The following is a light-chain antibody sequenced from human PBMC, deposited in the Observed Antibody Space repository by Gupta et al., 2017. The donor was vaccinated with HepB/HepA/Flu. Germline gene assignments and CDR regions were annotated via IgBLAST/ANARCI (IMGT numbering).Light chain of an antibody. CDR3: HQDGSSPCT. V-gene: IGKV3-20*01. Sequence: ESVLTHSPGTLSLPPGESATLSCRASQSFNSSYLACYQQKPGQAPRLLIYGASSRATGIPDRFSGSGSATAFTLIIIRLVPADFPVYYCHQDGSSPCTFGQGTKVEIK. CDR1: QSFNSSY. J-gene: IGKJ2*02. CDR2: GAS.